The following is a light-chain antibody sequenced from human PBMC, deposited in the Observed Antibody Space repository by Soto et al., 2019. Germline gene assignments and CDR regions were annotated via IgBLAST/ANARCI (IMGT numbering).Light chain of an antibody. J-gene: IGLJ2*01. Sequence: SYELSQSPSVSVAPGQTARITCGANNIVSQSVRWYQQRPGQAPMLVVSDENDRPSRTPDRFSDSKSGNTATLTISRVEAADEADYYCQVWTTGSGQVVFGGGTKLTVL. V-gene: IGLV3-21*02. CDR2: DEN. CDR3: QVWTTGSGQVV. CDR1: NIVSQS.